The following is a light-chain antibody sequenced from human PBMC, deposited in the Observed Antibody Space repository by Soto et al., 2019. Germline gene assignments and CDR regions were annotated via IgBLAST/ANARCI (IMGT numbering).Light chain of an antibody. V-gene: IGKV3-20*01. CDR1: QSVSSSY. CDR2: GAS. Sequence: EIVLTQSPGTLSLSPGERATLSCRASQSVSSSYLDWYQQKPGQAPRLLIYGASSRATGIPDRFSGSGSGTDFTLTISRLEPEEFAVYYCQQYGSSPTFGQGTKVEIK. CDR3: QQYGSSPT. J-gene: IGKJ1*01.